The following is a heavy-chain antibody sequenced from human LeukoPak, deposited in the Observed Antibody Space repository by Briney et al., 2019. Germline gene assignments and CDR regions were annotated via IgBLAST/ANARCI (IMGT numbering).Heavy chain of an antibody. J-gene: IGHJ4*02. V-gene: IGHV3-23*01. D-gene: IGHD6-13*01. CDR2: ISGSGGST. Sequence: GGSLRLSCAASGFTFSSYAMSWVRQAPGKGLEWVSAISGSGGSTYYAESAKGRFTISRDNSKNTLYLQMNSLRAEDTAVYYCAKMMIAAAGSRDYWGQGTLVTVSS. CDR3: AKMMIAAAGSRDY. CDR1: GFTFSSYA.